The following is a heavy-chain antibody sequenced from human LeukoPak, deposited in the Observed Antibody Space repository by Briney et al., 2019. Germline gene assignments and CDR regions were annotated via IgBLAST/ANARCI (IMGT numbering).Heavy chain of an antibody. Sequence: GGSLRLSCAVSGITLSNYGMSWVRQAPGKGLEWVAGISDSGGRTNYADSVKGRFTISRDNPKNTLYLQMNSMRAEDTAVYYCARTKKGGAGFDYWGQGTLVTVSS. J-gene: IGHJ4*02. CDR1: GITLSNYG. V-gene: IGHV3-23*01. CDR3: ARTKKGGAGFDY. D-gene: IGHD1-26*01. CDR2: ISDSGGRT.